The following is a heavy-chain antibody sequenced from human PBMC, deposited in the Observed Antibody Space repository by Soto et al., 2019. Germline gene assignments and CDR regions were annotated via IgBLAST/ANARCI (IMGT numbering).Heavy chain of an antibody. Sequence: SETLSLTCAVYGGSFSGNYWSLIRQPPGKGLEWIGEINHSGSTYYNPSLKSRVTISVDTSKNQFSLKMTSVTAADTAVYYCARGRGGSFSYYYYYGMDVWGQGTTVTVSS. D-gene: IGHD1-26*01. CDR1: GGSFSGNY. J-gene: IGHJ6*02. CDR2: INHSGST. CDR3: ARGRGGSFSYYYYYGMDV. V-gene: IGHV4-34*01.